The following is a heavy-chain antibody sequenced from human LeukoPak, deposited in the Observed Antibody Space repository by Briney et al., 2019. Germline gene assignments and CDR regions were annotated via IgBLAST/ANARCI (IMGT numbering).Heavy chain of an antibody. CDR2: ISGSGGST. D-gene: IGHD3-22*01. V-gene: IGHV3-23*01. J-gene: IGHJ4*02. Sequence: PGGSLRLSCAASGFTFSSYAMSWVRQAPGKGLEWVSAISGSGGSTYYSDSVKGRFTISRDNSKNTLYLQMNSLRAEDKAVYYCARDRSSGYRDYWGQGTLVTVSS. CDR3: ARDRSSGYRDY. CDR1: GFTFSSYA.